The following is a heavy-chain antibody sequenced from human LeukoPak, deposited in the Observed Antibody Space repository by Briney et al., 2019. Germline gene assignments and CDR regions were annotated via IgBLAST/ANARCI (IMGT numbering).Heavy chain of an antibody. V-gene: IGHV1-69*01. Sequence: SVKVSCKASGGTFSSYAISWVRQAPGQGLEWMGGITPIFGTANYAQKFQGRVTITADESTSTAYMELSSLRSEDTAVYYCARDPGHYYDSSGSRSWFDPWGQGTLVTVSS. D-gene: IGHD3-22*01. CDR2: ITPIFGTA. J-gene: IGHJ5*02. CDR1: GGTFSSYA. CDR3: ARDPGHYYDSSGSRSWFDP.